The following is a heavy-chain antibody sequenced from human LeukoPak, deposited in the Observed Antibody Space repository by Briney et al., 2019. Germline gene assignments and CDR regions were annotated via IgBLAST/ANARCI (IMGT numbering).Heavy chain of an antibody. CDR1: RYTFTSYG. V-gene: IGHV1-18*01. J-gene: IGHJ3*02. Sequence: ASVKVSCKASRYTFTSYGISWVRQAPGQGLEWMGWISAYNGNTNYAQKLQGRVTMTTDTSTSTAYMELRSLKSDDTAVYYCASLKNYYDSSGYLVTDAFDIWGQGTMVTVSS. CDR3: ASLKNYYDSSGYLVTDAFDI. D-gene: IGHD3-22*01. CDR2: ISAYNGNT.